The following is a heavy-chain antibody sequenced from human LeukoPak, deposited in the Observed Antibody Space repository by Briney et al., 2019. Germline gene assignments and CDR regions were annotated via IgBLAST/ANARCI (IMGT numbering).Heavy chain of an antibody. CDR3: AKGRVVAGSKSLTYHWFDP. Sequence: GASVKVSCKASGYTFTSYYMHWVRQAPGQGLEWMGIINPSGGSTSYAQKFQGRVTMTRDTSITTAYMGLSRLRSDDTAVYYCAKGRVVAGSKSLTYHWFDPWGQGTLVTVSS. V-gene: IGHV1-46*01. D-gene: IGHD6-19*01. CDR1: GYTFTSYY. J-gene: IGHJ5*02. CDR2: INPSGGST.